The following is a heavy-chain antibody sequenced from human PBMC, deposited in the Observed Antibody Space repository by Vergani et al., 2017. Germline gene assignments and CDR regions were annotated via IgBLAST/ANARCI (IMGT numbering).Heavy chain of an antibody. V-gene: IGHV3-23*01. CDR3: AKHVDNGYDFWYFDL. CDR2: ISGSGGST. J-gene: IGHJ2*01. Sequence: EVQLLESGGGLVQPGGSLRLSCAASGFTFSSYAMSWVRQAPGKGLEWVSAISGSGGSTYYADSVKGRFTITRDNSKNTLYLQMNSLRAEDTAVYYCAKHVDNGYDFWYFDLWGRGTLVTVSS. D-gene: IGHD5-12*01. CDR1: GFTFSSYA.